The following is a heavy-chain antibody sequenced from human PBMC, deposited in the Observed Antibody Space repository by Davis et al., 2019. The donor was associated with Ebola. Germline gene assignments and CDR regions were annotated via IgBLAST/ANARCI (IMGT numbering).Heavy chain of an antibody. J-gene: IGHJ4*02. D-gene: IGHD6-6*01. CDR2: IYYSGST. V-gene: IGHV4-59*01. CDR1: GGSISSNF. CDR3: ARVAARTRLDY. Sequence: PSETLSLTCTVSGGSISSNFWSWIRQPPGKGLEWIGYIYYSGSTNYNPSLKSRVTISVDTSKNQFSLKLSSVTAADTAVYYCARVAARTRLDYWGQGTLVTVSS.